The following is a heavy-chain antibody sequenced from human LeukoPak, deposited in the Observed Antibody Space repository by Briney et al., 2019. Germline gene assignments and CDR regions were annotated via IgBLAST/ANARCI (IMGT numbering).Heavy chain of an antibody. CDR3: ARDNGLDPDGYFDY. V-gene: IGHV3-30*03. Sequence: GGSLRLSCAASGFAFSHFGMHWVRQAPGKGLEWVAVLSYDGTKKYYADSGKGRFTISRDNSKNTLYLQMSSLRPEDTAVYYCARDNGLDPDGYFDYWGQGVLVTVSS. CDR2: LSYDGTKK. CDR1: GFAFSHFG. J-gene: IGHJ4*02.